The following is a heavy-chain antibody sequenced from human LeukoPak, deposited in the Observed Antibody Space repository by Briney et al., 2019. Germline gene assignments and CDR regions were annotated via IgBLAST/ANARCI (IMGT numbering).Heavy chain of an antibody. Sequence: SETLSPTCAVYGGSFSGYYWSWIRQPPGKGLEWIGEINHSGSTNYNPSLKSRVTISVDTSKNQFSLKLSSVTAADTAVYYCARVIGSSWYPSYNWFDPWGQGTLVTVSS. CDR2: INHSGST. J-gene: IGHJ5*02. D-gene: IGHD6-13*01. V-gene: IGHV4-34*01. CDR3: ARVIGSSWYPSYNWFDP. CDR1: GGSFSGYY.